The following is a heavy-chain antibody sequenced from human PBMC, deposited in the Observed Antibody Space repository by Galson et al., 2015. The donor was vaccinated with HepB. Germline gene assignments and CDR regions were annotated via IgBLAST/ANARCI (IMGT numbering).Heavy chain of an antibody. V-gene: IGHV3-23*01. Sequence: SLRLSCAASGFTFSSYAMSWVRQAPGKGLEWVSAISGSGGSTYYADSVKGRFTISRDNSKNTLYLQMNSLRAEDTAVYYCAKAGCSSTSCYRPPYYFDYWGQGTLVTVSS. CDR2: ISGSGGST. J-gene: IGHJ4*02. CDR1: GFTFSSYA. CDR3: AKAGCSSTSCYRPPYYFDY. D-gene: IGHD2-2*01.